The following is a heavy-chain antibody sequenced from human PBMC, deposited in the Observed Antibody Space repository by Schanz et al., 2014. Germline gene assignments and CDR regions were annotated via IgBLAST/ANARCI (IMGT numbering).Heavy chain of an antibody. D-gene: IGHD3-3*01. J-gene: IGHJ3*02. CDR1: GFTFSGYG. V-gene: IGHV3-30*03. CDR3: ARVGGTYYDFWSGVPPTVMHDGFDI. CDR2: ISYDGRHK. Sequence: QVQLVESGGGVVQPGRSLRLSCAASGFTFSGYGMHWVRQAPGKGLEWVAIISYDGRHKNYADSVKGRFTISRDNAKNSMYLEMNSLRAEDTAVFYCARVGGTYYDFWSGVPPTVMHDGFDIWGQGTMVTVS.